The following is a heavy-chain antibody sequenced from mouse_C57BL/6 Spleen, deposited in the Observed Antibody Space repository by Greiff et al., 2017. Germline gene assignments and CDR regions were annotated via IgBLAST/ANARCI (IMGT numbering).Heavy chain of an antibody. V-gene: IGHV5-9-1*02. J-gene: IGHJ1*03. CDR2: ISSGGDYI. D-gene: IGHD1-1*01. CDR3: TRDRGTTVVARYFDV. Sequence: EVQLVESGAGLVKPGGSLKLSCAASGFTFSSYAMSWVRQTPEKRLEWVAYISSGGDYIYYADTVKGRFTISRDNARNTLYLQMSSLKSEDTAMYYCTRDRGTTVVARYFDVWGTGTTVTVSS. CDR1: GFTFSSYA.